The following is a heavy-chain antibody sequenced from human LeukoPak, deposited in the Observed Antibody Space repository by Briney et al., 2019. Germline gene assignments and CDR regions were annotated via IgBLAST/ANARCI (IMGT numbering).Heavy chain of an antibody. Sequence: PGGSLRLSCAASGFTFSSYGMHWVRQAPGKGLEWVAFIRYDGSNKYYADSVKGRFTISRDNSKNTLYLQMNSLRAEDTAVYYCARGGLWELGPLGYWGQGTLVTVSS. V-gene: IGHV3-30*02. CDR1: GFTFSSYG. CDR2: IRYDGSNK. CDR3: ARGGLWELGPLGY. D-gene: IGHD1-26*01. J-gene: IGHJ4*02.